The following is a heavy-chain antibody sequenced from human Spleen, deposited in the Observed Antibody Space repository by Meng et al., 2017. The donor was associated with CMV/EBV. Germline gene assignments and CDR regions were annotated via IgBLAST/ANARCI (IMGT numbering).Heavy chain of an antibody. CDR2: IYYSGTT. CDR3: ARVVSGSSSYFDY. D-gene: IGHD1-26*01. V-gene: IGHV4-34*09. J-gene: IGHJ4*02. CDR1: GGAFSGYY. Sequence: CDVYGGAFSGYYWSWIRQPPGKGLEWIGYIYYSGTTYYNPSLKSRVTISVDTSKNQFSLKLSSVTAADTAVYYCARVVSGSSSYFDYWGQGTLVTVSS.